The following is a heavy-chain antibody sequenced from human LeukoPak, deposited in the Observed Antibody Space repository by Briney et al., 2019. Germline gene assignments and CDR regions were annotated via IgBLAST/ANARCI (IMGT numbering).Heavy chain of an antibody. CDR2: IYYSGTT. CDR3: ARSSIGDWYFDL. CDR1: GGSFSGYY. V-gene: IGHV4-59*01. D-gene: IGHD6-6*01. J-gene: IGHJ2*01. Sequence: SETLSLTCAVYGGSFSGYYWSWIRQSPGKGLEWIGHIYYSGTTNYSPSLKSRVTISVDTSKDEFSLKLNSVTAADTAVYFCARSSIGDWYFDLWGRGTLVTVSS.